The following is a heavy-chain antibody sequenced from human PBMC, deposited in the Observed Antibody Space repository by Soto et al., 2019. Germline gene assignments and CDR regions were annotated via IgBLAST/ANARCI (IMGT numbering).Heavy chain of an antibody. CDR2: ISGSGST. D-gene: IGHD5-18*01. J-gene: IGHJ4*02. V-gene: IGHV4-30-4*01. CDR3: ATESGSTYGYFDY. Sequence: SETLSLTCTVSGGSVSRGYNYWSWIRQSPGKGLEWIGYISGSGSTGYNPSLKNRLTMSVDRSKNQFTLRLTSVTAADTAVYFCATESGSTYGYFDYWGQGTQVTVSS. CDR1: GGSVSRGYNY.